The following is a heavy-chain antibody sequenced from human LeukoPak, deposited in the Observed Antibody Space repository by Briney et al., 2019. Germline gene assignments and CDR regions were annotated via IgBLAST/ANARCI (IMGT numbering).Heavy chain of an antibody. CDR2: ISYDGSNK. CDR1: GFIFSSYW. Sequence: PGGSLRLSCAASGFIFSSYWMSWVRQAPGKGLEWVAVISYDGSNKYYADSVKGRFTISRDNSKNTLYLQMNSLRAEDTAVYYCARPQLLYYFDYWGQGTLVTVSS. V-gene: IGHV3-30-3*01. J-gene: IGHJ4*02. CDR3: ARPQLLYYFDY. D-gene: IGHD2-2*01.